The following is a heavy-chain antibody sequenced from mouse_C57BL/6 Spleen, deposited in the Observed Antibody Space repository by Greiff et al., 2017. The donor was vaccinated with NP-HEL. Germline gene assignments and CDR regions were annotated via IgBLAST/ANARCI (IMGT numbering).Heavy chain of an antibody. CDR2: IDPSDSYT. Sequence: QVQLQQPGAELVKPGASVKLSCKASGYTFTSYWMQWVKQRPGQGLERIGEIDPSDSYTNYNQKFKGKATLTVDTSSSTAYMQLSSLTSEDSAVYYCARGSSFNWDGYWGQGTTLTVSS. J-gene: IGHJ2*01. V-gene: IGHV1-50*01. CDR1: GYTFTSYW. CDR3: ARGSSFNWDGY. D-gene: IGHD4-1*01.